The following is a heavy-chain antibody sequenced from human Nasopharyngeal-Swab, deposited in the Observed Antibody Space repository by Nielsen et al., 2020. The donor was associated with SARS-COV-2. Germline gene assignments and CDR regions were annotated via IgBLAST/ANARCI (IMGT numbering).Heavy chain of an antibody. CDR2: INQDGSVH. CDR3: VLETLTTGWVY. D-gene: IGHD3-9*01. V-gene: IGHV3-7*03. CDR1: GFTFSDFY. Sequence: GGSLRLSCAASGFTFSDFYMSWVRQAPGKGLEWLANINQDGSVHYYVDSVRGRFTVPRDNAKNSLFLQMNSLRAEDTAVYYCVLETLTTGWVYWGQGTVVTVSS. J-gene: IGHJ4*02.